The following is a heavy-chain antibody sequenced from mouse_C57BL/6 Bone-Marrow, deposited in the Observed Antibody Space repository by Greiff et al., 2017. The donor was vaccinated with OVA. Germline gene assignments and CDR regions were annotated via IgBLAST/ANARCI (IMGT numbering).Heavy chain of an antibody. Sequence: VQVVESGAELARPGASVKLSCKASGYTFTSYGISWVKQRTGQGLEWIGEIYPRSGNTYYNEQFKGKATLSADKSSSTAYMDLRSLTSEVSAVYFCARPNWGYAMDYWGQGTSVTVSS. CDR1: GYTFTSYG. D-gene: IGHD4-1*02. J-gene: IGHJ4*01. CDR2: IYPRSGNT. CDR3: ARPNWGYAMDY. V-gene: IGHV1-81*01.